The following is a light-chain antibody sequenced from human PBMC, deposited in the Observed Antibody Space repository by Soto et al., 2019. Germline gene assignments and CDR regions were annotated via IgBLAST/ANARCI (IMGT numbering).Light chain of an antibody. CDR3: QQRSNWPDA. CDR1: QSVAANY. Sequence: EVVLTQSPGTLSLSPGERATLSCRASQSVAANYLAWYQQKRGQAPRLLIYGASSRATGIPDRFSGSGSGTDFTLTISRLEPEDFAVYYCQQRSNWPDAFGQGTRLEIK. J-gene: IGKJ5*01. V-gene: IGKV3D-20*02. CDR2: GAS.